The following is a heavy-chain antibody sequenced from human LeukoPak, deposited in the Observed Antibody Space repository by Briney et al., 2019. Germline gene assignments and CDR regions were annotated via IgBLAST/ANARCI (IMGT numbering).Heavy chain of an antibody. Sequence: GGSLRLSCAASGFTFRSYWMHWVRQVPGRGLVWVSRINSDGSISHYADSVKGRFTISRDNAKNTLYLQMSSLRVEDTAVYYCARQWLVDYYFYGTDVWGQGTTVTVSS. D-gene: IGHD6-19*01. CDR3: ARQWLVDYYFYGTDV. CDR2: INSDGSIS. J-gene: IGHJ6*02. V-gene: IGHV3-74*01. CDR1: GFTFRSYW.